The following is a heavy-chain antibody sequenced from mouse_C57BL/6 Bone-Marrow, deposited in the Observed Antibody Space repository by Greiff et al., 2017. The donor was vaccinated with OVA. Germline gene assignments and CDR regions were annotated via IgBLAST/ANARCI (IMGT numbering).Heavy chain of an antibody. CDR3: ARYYDYDGAWFAY. CDR2: IYPYNGVS. CDR1: GYSFTGYY. J-gene: IGHJ3*01. Sequence: EVKVVESGPELVKPGASVKISCKASGYSFTGYYMHWVKQSHGNILDWIGYIYPYNGVSSYNQKFKGKATLTVDKSSSTAYMELRSLTSEDSAVYYCARYYDYDGAWFAYWGQGTLVTVSA. D-gene: IGHD2-4*01. V-gene: IGHV1-31*01.